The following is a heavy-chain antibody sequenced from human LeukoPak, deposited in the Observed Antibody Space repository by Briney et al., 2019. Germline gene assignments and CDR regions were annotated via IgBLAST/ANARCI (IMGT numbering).Heavy chain of an antibody. D-gene: IGHD1-26*01. CDR3: ARSRGGSY. Sequence: PGGSLRLSCAASGFIFSDYWMTWVRQAPGKGLEWVANIKEDGSEKNYVDSVKGRFTTSRDNAKNSLCLQMNSLRAEDTAVYYCARSRGGSYWGQGTLVTVSS. V-gene: IGHV3-7*01. J-gene: IGHJ4*02. CDR1: GFIFSDYW. CDR2: IKEDGSEK.